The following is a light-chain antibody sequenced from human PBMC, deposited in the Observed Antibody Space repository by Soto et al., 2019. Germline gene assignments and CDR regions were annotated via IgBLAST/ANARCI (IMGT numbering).Light chain of an antibody. CDR1: QSISSK. CDR3: QGYNNWRRIS. J-gene: IGKJ5*01. V-gene: IGKV3-15*01. Sequence: EIMMTLSLSTLSVYPGERATLSCRASQSISSKLVWYQQKPGQSPRLLIYDASTRATGVPARFIGSGSGTDFTLTINSLQSEDFAVYYCQGYNNWRRISFGQGRLLEI. CDR2: DAS.